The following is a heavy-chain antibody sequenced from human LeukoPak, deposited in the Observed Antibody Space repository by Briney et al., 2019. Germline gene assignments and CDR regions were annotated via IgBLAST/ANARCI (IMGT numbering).Heavy chain of an antibody. CDR1: GGSISSSSHY. Sequence: SETLSLTCTVSGGSISSSSHYWGWIRQPPGKGLEWIGSIYYSGSTYYNPSLKSRVTISVDTSKNQFSLKLSSVTAADTAVYYCARLMITFGGVIVRYFDYWGQGTLVTVSS. D-gene: IGHD3-16*02. CDR3: ARLMITFGGVIVRYFDY. V-gene: IGHV4-39*07. J-gene: IGHJ4*02. CDR2: IYYSGST.